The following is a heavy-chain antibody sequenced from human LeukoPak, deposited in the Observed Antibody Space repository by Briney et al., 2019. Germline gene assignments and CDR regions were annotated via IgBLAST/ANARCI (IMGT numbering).Heavy chain of an antibody. Sequence: SETLSLTCTVSGGSVSSSSYYWGWIRQPPGKGLEWIGSIYYGGSTYYNPSLKSRVTISVDTSKNQFSLKLSSVTAADTAVYYCARARDYYGSGSYYGTDAFDIWGQGTMVTVSS. V-gene: IGHV4-39*07. D-gene: IGHD3-10*01. J-gene: IGHJ3*02. CDR2: IYYGGST. CDR1: GGSVSSSSYY. CDR3: ARARDYYGSGSYYGTDAFDI.